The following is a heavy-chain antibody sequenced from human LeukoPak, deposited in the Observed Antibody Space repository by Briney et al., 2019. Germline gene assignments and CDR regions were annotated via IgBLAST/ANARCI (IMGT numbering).Heavy chain of an antibody. CDR2: INPNSGGT. Sequence: SVKVSCKASGYSFTGFYMHWVRQAPGQGLEWMGRINPNSGGTNYAQKFQGRVTMTRDTSISTAYMELSRLRSDDTAVYYCARDDLRFLEWLFYYGMDVWGQGTTVTVSS. CDR3: ARDDLRFLEWLFYYGMDV. J-gene: IGHJ6*02. D-gene: IGHD3-3*01. V-gene: IGHV1-2*06. CDR1: GYSFTGFY.